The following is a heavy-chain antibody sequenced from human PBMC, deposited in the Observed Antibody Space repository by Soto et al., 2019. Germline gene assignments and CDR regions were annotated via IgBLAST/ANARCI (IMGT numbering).Heavy chain of an antibody. D-gene: IGHD5-18*01. CDR2: IYYSGST. V-gene: IGHV4-59*01. CDR3: ARWLRVLQLWSQEEMGWDFDL. CDR1: GASISSFY. J-gene: IGHJ2*01. Sequence: SETLSLTCTVSGASISSFYWSWIRQPPGKGLEWIGYIYYSGSTNYNPPLKSRVTISVDTSKNQFSLKLSSVTAADTAVYYCARWLRVLQLWSQEEMGWDFDLWGRGTLVTVSS.